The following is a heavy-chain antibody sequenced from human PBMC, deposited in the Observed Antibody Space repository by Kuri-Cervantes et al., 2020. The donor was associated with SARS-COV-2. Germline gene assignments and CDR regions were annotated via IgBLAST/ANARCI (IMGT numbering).Heavy chain of an antibody. D-gene: IGHD4-17*01. CDR1: GGSISSYY. V-gene: IGHV4-59*08. J-gene: IGHJ4*02. Sequence: SETLSLTCTVSGGSISSYYWSWIRQPPGKGLEWIGYIYYSGSTNYNPSLKSRVTISVDTSKNQFSLKLSSVTAADTAVYYCARLTPMTTVPKGDYFDYWGQGTLVTVSS. CDR2: IYYSGST. CDR3: ARLTPMTTVPKGDYFDY.